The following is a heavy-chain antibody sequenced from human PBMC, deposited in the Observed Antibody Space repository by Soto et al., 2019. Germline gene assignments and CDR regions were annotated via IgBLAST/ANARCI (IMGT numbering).Heavy chain of an antibody. CDR2: IIPIFGTA. V-gene: IGHV1-69*13. Sequence: SVKVSCKASGGTFSSYAISWVRQAPGQGLEWMGGIIPIFGTANYAQKFQGRVTITADESTSTAYMELSSLRSEDTAVYYCARGLPDGFDPTETYYYYGMDAWGQGTTVPVSS. CDR3: ARGLPDGFDPTETYYYYGMDA. J-gene: IGHJ6*02. CDR1: GGTFSSYA. D-gene: IGHD4-17*01.